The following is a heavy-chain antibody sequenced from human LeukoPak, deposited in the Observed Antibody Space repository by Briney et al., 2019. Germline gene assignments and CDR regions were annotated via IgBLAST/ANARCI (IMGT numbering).Heavy chain of an antibody. V-gene: IGHV4-30-2*03. J-gene: IGHJ5*02. D-gene: IGHD3-10*01. CDR1: GGSISSDDSS. CDR2: LYYSGST. Sequence: SETLSLTCTVSGGSISSDDSSWSWIRQPPGKGLEWIGYLYYSGSTYYNPSLKSRVTISVDTSKNQFSLKLSSVTAADTAVYYCARRGLTYWFDPWGQGTLVTVSS. CDR3: ARRGLTYWFDP.